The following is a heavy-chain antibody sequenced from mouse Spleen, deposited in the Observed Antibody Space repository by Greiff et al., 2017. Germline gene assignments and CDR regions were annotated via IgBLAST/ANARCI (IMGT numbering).Heavy chain of an antibody. V-gene: IGHV1S81*02. CDR2: INPSNGRT. J-gene: IGHJ3*01. D-gene: IGHD2-1*01. Sequence: QVQLKQPGAELVKPGASVKLSCKASGYTFTSYWMHWVKQRPGQGLEWIGEINPSNGRTNYNEKFKSKATLTVDKSSSTAYMQLSSLTSEDSAVYYCARNYGNYPWFAYWGQGTLVTVSA. CDR1: GYTFTSYW. CDR3: ARNYGNYPWFAY.